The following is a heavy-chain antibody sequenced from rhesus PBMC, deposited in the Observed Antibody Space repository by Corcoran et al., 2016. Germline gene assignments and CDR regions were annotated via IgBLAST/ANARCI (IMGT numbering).Heavy chain of an antibody. J-gene: IGHJ4*01. CDR3: AKGAAAALHFDC. CDR1: GYSFTSYW. D-gene: IGHD6-25*01. V-gene: IGHV5-20*02. Sequence: EVQLVQSGAEVKRHGESLKISCKTSGYSFTSYWISWVRQMPGKGLELMSAITPSDSHTRYRPSVQGQITNSANKSISTAYLQGSSLKASDTATYYCAKGAAAALHFDCWGQGVLVTVSS. CDR2: ITPSDSHT.